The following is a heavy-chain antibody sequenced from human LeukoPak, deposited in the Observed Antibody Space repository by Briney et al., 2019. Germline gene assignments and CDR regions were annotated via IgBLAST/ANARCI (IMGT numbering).Heavy chain of an antibody. CDR1: GFIFGGYW. CDR3: VSGFLQWLY. Sequence: PGGSLRLSCAASGFIFGGYWMSWVRQAPGRGLEWVANTNPDGSIKYYVDSVNGRFTISGDNAKNSLYLQMNSLRAEDTAVYYCVSGFLQWLYWGQGTLVTVSS. CDR2: TNPDGSIK. D-gene: IGHD3-3*01. J-gene: IGHJ4*02. V-gene: IGHV3-7*01.